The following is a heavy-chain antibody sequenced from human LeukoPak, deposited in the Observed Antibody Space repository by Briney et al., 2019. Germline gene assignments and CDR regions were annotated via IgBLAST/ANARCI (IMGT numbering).Heavy chain of an antibody. J-gene: IGHJ4*02. CDR1: GFTFSSYA. V-gene: IGHV3-30-3*01. D-gene: IGHD1-26*01. Sequence: GGSLSLSCAASGFTFSSYAMHWVRQAPGKGLEWVAVISYDGSNKYYADSVKGRFTISRDNSKNTLYLQMNSLRAEDTALYYCASSEWELLYFYWGQGTLVTVSS. CDR3: ASSEWELLYFY. CDR2: ISYDGSNK.